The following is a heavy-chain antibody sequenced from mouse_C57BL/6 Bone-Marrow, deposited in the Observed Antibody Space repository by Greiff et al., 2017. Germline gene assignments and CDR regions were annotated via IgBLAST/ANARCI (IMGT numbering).Heavy chain of an antibody. V-gene: IGHV6-3*01. Sequence: DVQLVESGGGLVQPGGSMKLSCVASGFTFSNYWMNWVRQSPEKGLAWVAQIRLKSDNYATHYAESVKGRFTISSDDANRSVYLQMNNLMAEDTGIYYCTGTEAMDYWGQGTSVTVSS. J-gene: IGHJ4*01. CDR3: TGTEAMDY. CDR2: IRLKSDNYAT. CDR1: GFTFSNYW.